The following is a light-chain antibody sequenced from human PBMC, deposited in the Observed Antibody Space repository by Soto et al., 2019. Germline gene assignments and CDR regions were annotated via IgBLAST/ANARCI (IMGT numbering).Light chain of an antibody. Sequence: DIQMTHSPSSLSASVVDRVTITCRARLPISIYSAWYQQKPGKIPNLLIYAASTLQAGDPSRLSGSGSGTDVTLTTSSLQPEDVAAYYCQKYNSAPLPCGGGTKVEI. CDR3: QKYNSAPLP. J-gene: IGKJ4*02. V-gene: IGKV1-27*01. CDR2: AAS. CDR1: LPISIY.